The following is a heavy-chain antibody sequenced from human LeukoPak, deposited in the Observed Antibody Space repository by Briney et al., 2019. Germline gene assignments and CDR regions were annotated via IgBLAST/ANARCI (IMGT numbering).Heavy chain of an antibody. V-gene: IGHV4-39*01. CDR1: GGSISSSAYY. J-gene: IGHJ4*02. Sequence: SETLSLTCTVSGGSISSSAYYWGWIRQPPGKGLEWIGSMFYSGSTNYNPSLKSRATIAVDTSKNQFFLRLTSMTAADTAVYYCTRQWSNFWSDNWGQGTLVTVSS. D-gene: IGHD3-3*01. CDR2: MFYSGST. CDR3: TRQWSNFWSDN.